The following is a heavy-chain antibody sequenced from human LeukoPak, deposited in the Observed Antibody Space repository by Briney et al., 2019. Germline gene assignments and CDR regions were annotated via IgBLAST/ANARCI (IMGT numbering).Heavy chain of an antibody. J-gene: IGHJ4*02. CDR3: ASRLFRTTNFDY. Sequence: GGSLRLSCAASGFPFSSYAMHWVRQAPGKGLEYVSAVCSNAACAYYADSVRGRFTISRDNSKNTVYLQMNSLRAEDTAVYYCASRLFRTTNFDYWGQGTLVTVSS. D-gene: IGHD2-21*01. CDR1: GFPFSSYA. CDR2: VCSNAACA. V-gene: IGHV3-64*02.